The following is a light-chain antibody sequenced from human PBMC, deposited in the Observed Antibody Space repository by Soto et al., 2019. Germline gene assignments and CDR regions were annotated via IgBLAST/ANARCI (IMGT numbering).Light chain of an antibody. V-gene: IGLV8-61*01. J-gene: IGLJ3*02. CDR2: RTN. CDR3: VLYMGRGIWV. Sequence: QAVVTQEPSFSVSPGGTVTLTCALSSGSVSTNNYPGWCQQTPGQPPRTLIFRTNTRSSGVPDRFSGSILGSKAALTITGAQADDESDYYCVLYMGRGIWVFGGGTKVTVL. CDR1: SGSVSTNNY.